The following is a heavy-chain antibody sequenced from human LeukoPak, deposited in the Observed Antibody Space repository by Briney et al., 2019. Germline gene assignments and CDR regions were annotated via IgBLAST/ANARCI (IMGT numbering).Heavy chain of an antibody. V-gene: IGHV1-18*01. Sequence: ASVKVPCKASGYTFTSYGISWVRQAPGQGLEWMGWISAYNGNTDYAQKLQGRVTMTTDTSTRTAYMELRSLRSDDTAVYYCARGGYDFWSGYYTGNWFDPWGQGTLVTVSS. CDR2: ISAYNGNT. CDR3: ARGGYDFWSGYYTGNWFDP. CDR1: GYTFTSYG. J-gene: IGHJ5*02. D-gene: IGHD3-3*01.